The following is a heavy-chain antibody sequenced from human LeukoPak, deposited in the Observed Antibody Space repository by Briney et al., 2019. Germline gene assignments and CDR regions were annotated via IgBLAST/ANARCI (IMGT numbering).Heavy chain of an antibody. CDR1: GFTFSNVW. J-gene: IGHJ1*01. CDR3: ATSAMAVAATPWD. CDR2: IYQDGSAK. V-gene: IGHV3-7*05. D-gene: IGHD6-19*01. Sequence: PGGSLRLSCAASGFTFSNVWMSWVRQAAGRGMEWVAHIYQDGSAKYSVSSVSGLFTISRDNVNNLLFLQLNILRAEDTAVYYCATSAMAVAATPWDWGQGTLVTVSS.